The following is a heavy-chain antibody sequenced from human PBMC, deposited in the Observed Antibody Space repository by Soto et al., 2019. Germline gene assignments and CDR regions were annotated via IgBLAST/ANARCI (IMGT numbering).Heavy chain of an antibody. CDR3: ASRDPGTSVDD. D-gene: IGHD1-7*01. Sequence: PSETLSLTCAVSGGSFTSNNWWTWVRQPPGQGLEWIGEIYRTGSTNYNPSLKSRVTISLDKSENQFSLKVTSLTAADTAVYYCASRDPGTSVDDWGQGPFVTVSS. V-gene: IGHV4-4*02. CDR2: IYRTGST. J-gene: IGHJ4*02. CDR1: GGSFTSNNW.